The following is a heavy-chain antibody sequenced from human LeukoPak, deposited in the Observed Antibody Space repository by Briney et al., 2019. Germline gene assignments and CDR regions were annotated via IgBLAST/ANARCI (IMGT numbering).Heavy chain of an antibody. CDR2: ISSNGGST. V-gene: IGHV3-64*01. J-gene: IGHJ4*02. CDR1: GFTFSSYA. Sequence: GGSLRLSCAASGFTFSSYAMHWVRQAPGKGLEYVSAISSNGGSTYYANSVKGRFTISRDNSKNTLYLQMNSLRAEDTAVYYCAKAQYGGNVWGSGSYLSYWGQGTLVTVSS. D-gene: IGHD3-16*01. CDR3: AKAQYGGNVWGSGSYLSY.